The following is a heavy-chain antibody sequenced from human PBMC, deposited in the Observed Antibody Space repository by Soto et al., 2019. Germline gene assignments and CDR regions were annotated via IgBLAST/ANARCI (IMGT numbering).Heavy chain of an antibody. D-gene: IGHD3-16*02. V-gene: IGHV4-30-4*01. CDR2: IYYSGST. J-gene: IGHJ4*02. CDR3: AREMITFGGVIVMYYFDY. CDR1: GGSISSGDYY. Sequence: SETLSLTCTVSGGSISSGDYYWIWIRQPPGKGLEWIGYIYYSGSTYYNPSLKSRVTISVDTSKNQFSLKLSSVTAADTAVYYCAREMITFGGVIVMYYFDYWGQGTLVIVSS.